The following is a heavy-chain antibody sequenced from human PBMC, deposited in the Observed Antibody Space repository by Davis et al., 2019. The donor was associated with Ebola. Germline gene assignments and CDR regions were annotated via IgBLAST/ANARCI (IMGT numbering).Heavy chain of an antibody. CDR1: GGSISSGGYS. V-gene: IGHV4-30-2*01. J-gene: IGHJ4*02. CDR2: IYHSGST. CDR3: ARHRVYSSGWYYFDY. Sequence: MPSETLSLTCAVSGGSISSGGYSWSWIRQPPGKGLEWIGYIYHSGSTYYNPSLKSRVSISVDTSKNQFSLKLTSVTAADTAVYYCARHRVYSSGWYYFDYWGQGTLVTVSS. D-gene: IGHD6-19*01.